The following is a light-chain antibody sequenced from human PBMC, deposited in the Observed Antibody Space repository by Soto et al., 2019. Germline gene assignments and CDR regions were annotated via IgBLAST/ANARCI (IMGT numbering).Light chain of an antibody. CDR1: SSDIGADDF. CDR2: EVT. J-gene: IGLJ2*01. V-gene: IGLV2-14*01. Sequence: QSALTQPASVSGSPGQSITISCTGTSSDIGADDFVSWYQHHPDNTPKLIIFEVTYRPSGISHRFSASKSGNTASLTISGREPEDEAIYYCSSYRRTTFPHVVFGGGTKLIVL. CDR3: SSYRRTTFPHVV.